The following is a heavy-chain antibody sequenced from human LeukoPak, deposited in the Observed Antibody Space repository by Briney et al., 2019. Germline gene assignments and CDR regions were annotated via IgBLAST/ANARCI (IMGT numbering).Heavy chain of an antibody. D-gene: IGHD1-26*01. Sequence: PGRSLRLSCTAPGFTFGDYAMSWFRQAPGKGLEWVGFIRSKAYGGTTEYAASVKGRFTISRDDSKSIAYLQMNSLKTEDTAVYYCTRDPSHPGGPVEEYNGMDVWGQGTTVTVSS. CDR2: IRSKAYGGTT. V-gene: IGHV3-49*03. CDR3: TRDPSHPGGPVEEYNGMDV. J-gene: IGHJ6*02. CDR1: GFTFGDYA.